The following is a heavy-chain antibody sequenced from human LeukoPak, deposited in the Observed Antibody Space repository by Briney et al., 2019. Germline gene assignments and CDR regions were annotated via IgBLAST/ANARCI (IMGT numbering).Heavy chain of an antibody. J-gene: IGHJ6*02. CDR2: ISGSGGGP. D-gene: IGHD6-25*01. CDR1: GFTFSSYA. Sequence: GGSLRLSCAASGFTFSSYAMNWVRQAPGKGLEWVSTISGSGGGPYYADSVKGRFTISRDNSKNTLSLQMNSLRAEDTAVYYCGKTAANTRYYYGMDVWGQGTTVTVSS. CDR3: GKTAANTRYYYGMDV. V-gene: IGHV3-23*01.